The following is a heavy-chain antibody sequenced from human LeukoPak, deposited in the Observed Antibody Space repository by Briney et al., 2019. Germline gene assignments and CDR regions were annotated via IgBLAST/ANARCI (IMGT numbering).Heavy chain of an antibody. V-gene: IGHV4-4*07. D-gene: IGHD2-2*01. CDR3: ASNVVVTGTGWFDP. J-gene: IGHJ5*02. CDR2: IYSSGNT. CDR1: GGSISSYY. Sequence: SETLSLTCTVSGGSISSYYWSWIRQPAGKGLEWIGRIYSSGNTKYNPSLKSRVTMSVGTSKNQFSLKLSSVTAADTAVYYCASNVVVTGTGWFDPWGQGTLVTVSS.